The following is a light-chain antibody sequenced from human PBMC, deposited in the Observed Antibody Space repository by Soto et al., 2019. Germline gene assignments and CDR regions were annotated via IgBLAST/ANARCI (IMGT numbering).Light chain of an antibody. Sequence: DINMTQSPSTLSGSVLDRVTISCRASQTISSLLAWYQHKPGKAPKLLIYKASTLKSGVPSRFSGSGSRTVFTLTIRSLPPAAFASYYCQHYNSYSEAFGQGTKV. CDR3: QHYNSYSEA. V-gene: IGKV1-5*03. J-gene: IGKJ1*01. CDR2: KAS. CDR1: QTISSL.